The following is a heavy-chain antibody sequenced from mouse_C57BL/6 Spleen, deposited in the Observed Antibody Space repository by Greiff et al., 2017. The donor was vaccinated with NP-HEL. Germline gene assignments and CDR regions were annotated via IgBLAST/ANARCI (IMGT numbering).Heavy chain of an antibody. CDR3: EKNWAYYAMDY. Sequence: EVMLVESGGGLVKPGGSLKLSCAASGFTFSDYGMHWVRQAPEKGLEWVAYISSGSSTIYYADTVKGRFTISRDNAKNTLFLQMTSLRSEDTAMYYCEKNWAYYAMDYWGQGTSVTVSS. CDR1: GFTFSDYG. D-gene: IGHD4-1*01. CDR2: ISSGSSTI. V-gene: IGHV5-17*01. J-gene: IGHJ4*01.